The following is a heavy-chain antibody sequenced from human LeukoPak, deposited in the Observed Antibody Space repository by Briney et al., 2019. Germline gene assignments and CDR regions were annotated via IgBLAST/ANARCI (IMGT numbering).Heavy chain of an antibody. V-gene: IGHV4-4*02. J-gene: IGHJ4*02. CDR2: IYYSGST. D-gene: IGHD3-16*02. Sequence: PSGTLSLTCAVSGGSISSSNWWSWVRQPPGKGLEWIGSIYYSGSTYYNPSLKSRVTISVDTSKNQFSLKLSSVTAADTAVYYCARQGVWGSYRYYYFDYWGQGTLVTVSS. CDR1: GGSISSSNW. CDR3: ARQGVWGSYRYYYFDY.